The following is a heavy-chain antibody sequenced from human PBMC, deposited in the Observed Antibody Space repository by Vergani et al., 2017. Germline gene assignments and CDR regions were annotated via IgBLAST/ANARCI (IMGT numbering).Heavy chain of an antibody. CDR3: ARHSTVEWLVKLGWFDP. J-gene: IGHJ5*02. D-gene: IGHD6-19*01. CDR2: IYYSGST. V-gene: IGHV4-39*01. CDR1: GGSISSGDYY. Sequence: QVQLQESGPGLVKPSQTLSLTCTVSGGSISSGDYYWGWIRQPPGKGLEWIASIYYSGSTYYNPSLKSRVTISVDTSKNQFSLKLSSVTAADTAVYFCARHSTVEWLVKLGWFDPWGQGILVTVSS.